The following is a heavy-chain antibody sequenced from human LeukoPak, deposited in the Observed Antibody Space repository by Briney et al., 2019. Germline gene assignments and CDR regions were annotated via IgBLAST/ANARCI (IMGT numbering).Heavy chain of an antibody. D-gene: IGHD3-10*01. V-gene: IGHV3-21*01. CDR1: GFTFSSYV. CDR3: ARTHYGSGSIDY. CDR2: ISSSSTYM. J-gene: IGHJ4*02. Sequence: PGRSLRLSCEASGFTFSSYVMHWVRQAPGKGLEWVSYISSSSTYMYYADSVKGRFTISRDNAKNSLYLQMNSLRAEDTALYYCARTHYGSGSIDYWGQGTLVTVSS.